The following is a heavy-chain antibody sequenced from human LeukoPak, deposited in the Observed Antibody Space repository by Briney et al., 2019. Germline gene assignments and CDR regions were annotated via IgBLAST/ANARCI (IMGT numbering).Heavy chain of an antibody. V-gene: IGHV3-30*18. Sequence: GRSLRLSCAASGFTFSSYGMHWVRQAPGKGLEWVAVISYDGSNKYYADSVKGRFTISRDNSKNTLYLQMNSLRAEDTAVYYCAKDQGGTMIPFSFDYWGQGTLVTVSS. D-gene: IGHD3-22*01. CDR3: AKDQGGTMIPFSFDY. CDR2: ISYDGSNK. J-gene: IGHJ4*02. CDR1: GFTFSSYG.